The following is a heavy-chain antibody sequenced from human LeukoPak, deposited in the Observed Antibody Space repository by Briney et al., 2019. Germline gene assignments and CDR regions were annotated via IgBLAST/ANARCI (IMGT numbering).Heavy chain of an antibody. CDR3: ARDYCSGGSCYFDY. J-gene: IGHJ4*02. CDR1: GFTFSSYS. V-gene: IGHV3-21*01. D-gene: IGHD2-15*01. Sequence: GGSLRLSCAASGFTFSSYSMNWVRQAPGKGLEWVSSISSSSSYIYYADSVKGRFTISRDNAKNSLYLQMNSLRAEDTAVYYCARDYCSGGSCYFDYWGQGTLVTVSS. CDR2: ISSSSSYI.